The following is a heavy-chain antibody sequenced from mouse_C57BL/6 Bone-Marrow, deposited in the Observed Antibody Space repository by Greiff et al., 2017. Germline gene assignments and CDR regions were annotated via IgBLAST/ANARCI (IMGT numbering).Heavy chain of an antibody. Sequence: VQLQQPGAELVKPGASVKMSCKASGYTFTSYWITWVKQRPGQGLEWIGDIYPGSGSTNYNEKFKSKATLTVDTSTSSAYMQLSSLTSEDSAVYYCASDDYDLPDVWGTGTTVTVSS. CDR2: IYPGSGST. CDR1: GYTFTSYW. CDR3: ASDDYDLPDV. D-gene: IGHD2-4*01. J-gene: IGHJ1*03. V-gene: IGHV1-55*01.